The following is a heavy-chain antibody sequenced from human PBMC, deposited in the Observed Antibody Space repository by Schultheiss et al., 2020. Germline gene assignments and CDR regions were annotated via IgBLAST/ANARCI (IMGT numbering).Heavy chain of an antibody. CDR2: ISWNSGSI. J-gene: IGHJ4*02. CDR3: AKDGGGGGFRPH. D-gene: IGHD2-15*01. CDR1: GFTFDDYA. Sequence: GGSLRLSCAASGFTFDDYAMHWVRQAPGKGLEWVSGISWNSGSIGYADSVKGRFTISRDNAKNSLYLQMNSLRAEDTAVYYCAKDGGGGGFRPHWGQGTLVTVSS. V-gene: IGHV3-9*01.